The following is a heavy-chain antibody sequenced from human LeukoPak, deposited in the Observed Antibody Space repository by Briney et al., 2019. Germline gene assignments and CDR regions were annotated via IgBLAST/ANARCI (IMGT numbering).Heavy chain of an antibody. D-gene: IGHD4-17*01. CDR3: AKDHLVFGDYGDYAGY. V-gene: IGHV3-33*06. Sequence: GGSLRLSCAASGFTFRNHGMHWVRQAPGKGLEWAAVIYYDGSIEYYADSVKGRFTISRDNSKNTLYLQMNSLRAEDTAVYYCAKDHLVFGDYGDYAGYWGQGTLVTVSS. J-gene: IGHJ4*02. CDR2: IYYDGSIE. CDR1: GFTFRNHG.